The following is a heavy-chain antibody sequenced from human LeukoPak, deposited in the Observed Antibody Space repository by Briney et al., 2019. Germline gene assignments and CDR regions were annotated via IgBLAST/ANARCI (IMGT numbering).Heavy chain of an antibody. D-gene: IGHD3-10*01. J-gene: IGHJ4*02. CDR1: GGSFSGYY. CDR3: ARGDFYGSGLGYYFDY. V-gene: IGHV4-34*01. CDR2: INHSGST. Sequence: SETLSLTCAVYGGSFSGYYWSWIRQPPGKGLEWIGEINHSGSTNYNPSLKSRVTISVDTSKNQFSLKLSSVTAADTAVYYCARGDFYGSGLGYYFDYWGQGTLVTVSS.